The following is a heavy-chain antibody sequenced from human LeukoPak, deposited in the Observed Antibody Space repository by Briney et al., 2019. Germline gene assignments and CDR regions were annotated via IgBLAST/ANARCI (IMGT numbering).Heavy chain of an antibody. Sequence: GGSLRLSCAASGFTFSSYGMHWVRQAPGKGLEWVAVILYDGSNKYYADSVKGRFTISRDNSKNTLYLQMNSLRTEDTAVYYCARERSMVRGVSWFDRWGQGALVTASS. J-gene: IGHJ5*02. D-gene: IGHD3-10*01. CDR2: ILYDGSNK. V-gene: IGHV3-30*03. CDR3: ARERSMVRGVSWFDR. CDR1: GFTFSSYG.